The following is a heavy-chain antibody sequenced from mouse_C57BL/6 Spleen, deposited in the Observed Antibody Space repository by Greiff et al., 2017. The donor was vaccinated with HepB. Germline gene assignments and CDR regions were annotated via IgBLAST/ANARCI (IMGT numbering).Heavy chain of an antibody. V-gene: IGHV1-53*01. CDR1: GYTFTSYW. CDR3: ARGFIYDGYPYYFDY. CDR2: INPSNGGT. D-gene: IGHD2-3*01. J-gene: IGHJ2*01. Sequence: VQLQQPGTELVKPGASVKLSCKASGYTFTSYWMHWVKQRPGQGLEWIGNINPSNGGTNYNEKFKSKATLTVDKSSSTAYMQLSSLTSEDSAVYYCARGFIYDGYPYYFDYWGQGTTLTVSS.